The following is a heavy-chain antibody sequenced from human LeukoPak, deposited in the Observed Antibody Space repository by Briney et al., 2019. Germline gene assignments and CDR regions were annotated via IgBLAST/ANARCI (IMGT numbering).Heavy chain of an antibody. CDR3: ARGEMITFGGVIVISTFDI. CDR2: INPDSGGT. D-gene: IGHD3-16*02. V-gene: IGHV1-2*02. J-gene: IGHJ3*02. CDR1: GYTFTGYY. Sequence: ASVKVSCKTSGYTFTGYYIQWVRQAPGQGLEWMGYINPDSGGTNYAQEFQGRVTMTRDTSISTAYMELNRLRSDDTAVYYCARGEMITFGGVIVISTFDIWGQGTMATVSS.